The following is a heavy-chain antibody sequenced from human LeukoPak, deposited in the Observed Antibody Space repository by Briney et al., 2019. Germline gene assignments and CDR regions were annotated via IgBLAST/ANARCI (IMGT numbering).Heavy chain of an antibody. CDR1: GGSISSYY. CDR3: ARGEPAFSSGWYTYYFDY. V-gene: IGHV4-59*01. Sequence: SETLSLTCTVSGGSISSYYWSWIRQTPGKGLEWIGYIYYSGTTNYNPSLRSRVAISLDTSKNQFSLKLSSVTAADTAVYYCARGEPAFSSGWYTYYFDYWGQGTLVTVSS. D-gene: IGHD6-19*01. J-gene: IGHJ4*02. CDR2: IYYSGTT.